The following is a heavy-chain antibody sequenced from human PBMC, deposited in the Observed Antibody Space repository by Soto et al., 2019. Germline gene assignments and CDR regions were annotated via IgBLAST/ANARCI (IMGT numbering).Heavy chain of an antibody. D-gene: IGHD4-17*01. CDR2: ITTYNGNT. Sequence: QVQLVQSGAEVKKPGASVKVACKASGYTFTSYSITWVRQAPGQGLEWMGWITTYNGNTNYARKFQDRVTMTTDTSTSKAYMELRSLRSDDTAVYYCARVCDYGGNPGFYWGQGTLVTVSS. J-gene: IGHJ4*02. V-gene: IGHV1-18*01. CDR1: GYTFTSYS. CDR3: ARVCDYGGNPGFY.